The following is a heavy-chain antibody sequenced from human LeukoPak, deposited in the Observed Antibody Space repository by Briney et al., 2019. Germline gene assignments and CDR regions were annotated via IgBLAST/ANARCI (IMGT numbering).Heavy chain of an antibody. CDR2: IYYSGST. Sequence: SETLSLTCTVSGGSISSYYWSWIRQPPGKGLEWIGYIYYSGSTNYNPSLKSRVTISVDTSKNQFSLKLSSVTAADTAVYYCARVEAAEGFDYWGQGTLVADSS. CDR1: GGSISSYY. J-gene: IGHJ4*02. D-gene: IGHD6-13*01. V-gene: IGHV4-59*01. CDR3: ARVEAAEGFDY.